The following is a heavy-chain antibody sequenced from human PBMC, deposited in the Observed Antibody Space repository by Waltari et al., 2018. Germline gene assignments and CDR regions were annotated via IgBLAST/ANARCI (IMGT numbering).Heavy chain of an antibody. J-gene: IGHJ4*02. D-gene: IGHD5-12*01. CDR3: ARLYSGYDPLDY. Sequence: QVQLVQSGAEVKKPGASVKVSCKASGYTFTGYYMHWVRQAPGQGLEWMGRINPNRGGTNYAQKFQGRVTMTRDTSISTAYMELSRLRSDDTAVYYCARLYSGYDPLDYWGQGTLVTVSS. V-gene: IGHV1-2*06. CDR2: INPNRGGT. CDR1: GYTFTGYY.